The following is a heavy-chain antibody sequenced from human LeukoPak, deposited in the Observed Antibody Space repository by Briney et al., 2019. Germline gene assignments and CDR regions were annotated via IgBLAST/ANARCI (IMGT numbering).Heavy chain of an antibody. J-gene: IGHJ5*02. Sequence: ASVKVSCKASGYTFTSYGISWVRQAPGQGLEWMGWISAYNGNTNYAQKLQGRVTMSTDTSTGTAYMELRSLRSDDTAVYYCARDFAAGTFWFDPWGQGTLVTVSS. CDR2: ISAYNGNT. V-gene: IGHV1-18*01. D-gene: IGHD6-13*01. CDR1: GYTFTSYG. CDR3: ARDFAAGTFWFDP.